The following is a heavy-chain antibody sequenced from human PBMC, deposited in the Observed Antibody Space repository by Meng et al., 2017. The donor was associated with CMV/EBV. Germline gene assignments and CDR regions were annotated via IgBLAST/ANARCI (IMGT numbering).Heavy chain of an antibody. Sequence: SVKVSCKASGGPFSSYAISWVRQAPGQGLEWMGGIIPILGIANYAQKFQGRVTITADKSTSTAYMELSSLRSEDTAVYYCARFQLPGPHNWFDPWGQGTLVTVSS. CDR3: ARFQLPGPHNWFDP. CDR2: IIPILGIA. V-gene: IGHV1-69*10. CDR1: GGPFSSYA. D-gene: IGHD2-2*01. J-gene: IGHJ5*02.